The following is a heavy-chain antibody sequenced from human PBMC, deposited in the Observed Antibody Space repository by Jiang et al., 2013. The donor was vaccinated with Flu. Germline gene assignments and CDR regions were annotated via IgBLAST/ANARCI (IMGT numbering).Heavy chain of an antibody. D-gene: IGHD2-2*01. Sequence: GAEVKKPGSSVKVSCKASGGTFSSYAISWVRQAPGQGLEWMGGIIPIFGIANYAQKFQGRVTITADESTSTAYMELSSLRSEDTAVYYCARVDIVVVPAADYYYYGMDVWGQGTMVTVSS. CDR2: IIPIFGIA. J-gene: IGHJ6*02. CDR3: ARVDIVVVPAADYYYYGMDV. CDR1: GGTFSSYA. V-gene: IGHV1-69*01.